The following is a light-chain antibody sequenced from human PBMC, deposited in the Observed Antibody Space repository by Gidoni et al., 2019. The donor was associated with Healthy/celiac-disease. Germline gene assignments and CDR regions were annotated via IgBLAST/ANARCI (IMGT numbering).Light chain of an antibody. V-gene: IGKV1-39*01. J-gene: IGKJ1*01. CDR3: QQGWT. CDR2: AAS. CDR1: QSISSY. Sequence: DIQMTQSPSSLSASVGDRVTITCRASQSISSYLNWYQQKPGKAPKLLIYAASSLQSGVPSRFSGSGFGTDFTLTISSLQPEDFATYYCQQGWTFXXXTKVEIK.